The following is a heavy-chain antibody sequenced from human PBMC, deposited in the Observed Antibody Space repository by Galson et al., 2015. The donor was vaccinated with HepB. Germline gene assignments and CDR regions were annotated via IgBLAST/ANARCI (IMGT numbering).Heavy chain of an antibody. D-gene: IGHD4-11*01. CDR1: GFTFTSYV. CDR3: VIYDYTRAFDL. CDR2: ISGNGGST. J-gene: IGHJ3*01. Sequence: SLKLSCAASGFTFTSYVMSWVRQAPGKGLEYASTISGNGGSTYYADTVKGRFTISRDNSKSTLYLQMKSLRAEDTAVYCCVIYDYTRAFDLWGQGTMVTVSS. V-gene: IGHV3-64D*06.